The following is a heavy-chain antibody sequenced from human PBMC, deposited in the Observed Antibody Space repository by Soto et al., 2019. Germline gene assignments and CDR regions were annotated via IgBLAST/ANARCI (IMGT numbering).Heavy chain of an antibody. Sequence: QVQLVQSGAEVKKPWASVKVSCKASGYTFTSYAMHWVRQAPGQRLEWMGWINAGNGNTKYSQKFQGRFTITRDTSASTAYMELSRLTDEDKAVYDCARTTTDYYYYNGMDVWGQVTTVTVSS. J-gene: IGHJ6*02. CDR2: INAGNGNT. V-gene: IGHV1-3*01. CDR1: GYTFTSYA. CDR3: ARTTTDYYYYNGMDV. D-gene: IGHD4-4*01.